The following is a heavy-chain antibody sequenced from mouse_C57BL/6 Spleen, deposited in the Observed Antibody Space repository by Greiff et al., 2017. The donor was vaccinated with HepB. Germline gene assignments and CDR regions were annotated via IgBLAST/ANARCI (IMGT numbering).Heavy chain of an antibody. V-gene: IGHV1-15*01. CDR1: GYTFTDYE. J-gene: IGHJ2*01. Sequence: QVQLQQPGAELVRPGASVTLSCKASGYTFTDYEMHWVKQTPVHGLEWIGAIDPETGGTAYNQKFKGKAILTADKSSSTAYMELRSLTSEDSAVYYCTRRVNYDFDYWGQGTTLTVSS. CDR2: IDPETGGT. D-gene: IGHD1-1*01. CDR3: TRRVNYDFDY.